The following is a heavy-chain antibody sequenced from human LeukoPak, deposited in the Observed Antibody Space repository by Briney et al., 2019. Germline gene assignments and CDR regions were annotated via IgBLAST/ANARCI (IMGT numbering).Heavy chain of an antibody. J-gene: IGHJ6*02. V-gene: IGHV4-34*01. Sequence: PSETLSLTRAVYGGSFSGYYWSWIRQPPGKGLEWIGEINHSGSTNYNPSLKSRVTISVDTSKNQFSLKLSSVTAADTAVYYCARDLYYDILTGYRPLYYYYGMDVWGQGTTVTVSS. CDR1: GGSFSGYY. CDR2: INHSGST. D-gene: IGHD3-9*01. CDR3: ARDLYYDILTGYRPLYYYYGMDV.